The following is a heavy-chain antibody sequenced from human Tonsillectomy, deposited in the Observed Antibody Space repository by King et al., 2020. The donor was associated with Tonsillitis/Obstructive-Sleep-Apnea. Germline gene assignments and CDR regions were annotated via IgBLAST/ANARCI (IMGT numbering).Heavy chain of an antibody. CDR1: SGSISNFY. J-gene: IGHJ4*02. V-gene: IGHV4-59*12. CDR3: ARLNYYDGSGSFFGDLDF. CDR2: IFYNGST. Sequence: QLQESGPGLVKPSETLSLTCSVSSGSISNFYWSWIRQPPGKGLDYIGYIFYNGSTNNNPSLQSRVTISVDTSKNQISLKLSSVTAADTAVYYCARLNYYDGSGSFFGDLDFWGQGILVTVSS. D-gene: IGHD3-22*01.